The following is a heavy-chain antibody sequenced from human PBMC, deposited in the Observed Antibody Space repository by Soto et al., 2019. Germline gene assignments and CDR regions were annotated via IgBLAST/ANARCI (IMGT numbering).Heavy chain of an antibody. Sequence: QLQLVQSGAEVKKPGSSVKVSCKASGGSFSTYTITWVRQAPGQGLEWMGRIIPILGIRDYAQKFQARVTITADKSTSTAYMELSSLTSEDTAVYYCARDVGDLGQATLVTVSS. D-gene: IGHD1-26*01. CDR1: GGSFSTYT. J-gene: IGHJ4*02. CDR2: IIPILGIR. V-gene: IGHV1-69*08. CDR3: ARDVGD.